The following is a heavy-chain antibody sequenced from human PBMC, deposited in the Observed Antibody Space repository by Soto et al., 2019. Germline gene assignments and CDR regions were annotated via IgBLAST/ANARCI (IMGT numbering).Heavy chain of an antibody. CDR3: VRDSGAKLSSS. J-gene: IGHJ4*02. Sequence: QVQLVQSGAEVKKTGSSVRVSCKASGGTFSSYRLNWLRQAPGHGLEWVGGIVPIRRAAEYAQGFQGRVTITADETTRTYYMELRSLKSQDTAVYYCVRDSGAKLSSSWGQGTLVTVSS. D-gene: IGHD6-13*01. V-gene: IGHV1-69*01. CDR1: GGTFSSYR. CDR2: IVPIRRAA.